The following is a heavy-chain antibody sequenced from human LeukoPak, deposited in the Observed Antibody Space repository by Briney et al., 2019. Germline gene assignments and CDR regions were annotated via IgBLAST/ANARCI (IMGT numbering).Heavy chain of an antibody. J-gene: IGHJ4*02. D-gene: IGHD6-13*01. CDR3: AGGLIAAAGTRVDY. CDR1: GGSISSGSYY. Sequence: SETLSLTCTVSGGSISSGSYYWSWIRQPAGKGLEWIGRIYTSGSTNYNPSLKSRVTISVDTSKNQFSLKLSSVTAADTAVYYCAGGLIAAAGTRVDYWGQGTLVTVSS. CDR2: IYTSGST. V-gene: IGHV4-61*02.